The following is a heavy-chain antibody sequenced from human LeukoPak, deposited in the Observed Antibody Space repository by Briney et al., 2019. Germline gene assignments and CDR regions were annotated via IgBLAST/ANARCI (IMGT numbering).Heavy chain of an antibody. J-gene: IGHJ4*02. V-gene: IGHV3-23*01. CDR1: GFTFSSYN. CDR3: AKEETYSSSSPFDY. D-gene: IGHD6-6*01. Sequence: GGSLRLSCAASGFTFSSYNMNWVRQAPGKGLEWVSAISGSGGSTYYADSVKDRFTISRDNSKNTLYLQMNSLRAEDTAVYYCAKEETYSSSSPFDYWGQGTLVTVSS. CDR2: ISGSGGST.